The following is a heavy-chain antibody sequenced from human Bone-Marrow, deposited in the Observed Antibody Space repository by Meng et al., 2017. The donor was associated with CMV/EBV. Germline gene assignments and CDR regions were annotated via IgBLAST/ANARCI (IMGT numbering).Heavy chain of an antibody. CDR2: ISPDGSEK. V-gene: IGHV3-7*01. Sequence: GESLKISCAASGFTFSSSWMSWVRQAPGKGLEWVANISPDGSEKNYVDSVKGRLTMSRDNAKNSVSLQMNSLRAEDTAVYYCARSSTSGLRNFDYWGQGTLVTVSS. CDR3: ARSSTSGLRNFDY. D-gene: IGHD3-10*01. CDR1: GFTFSSSW. J-gene: IGHJ4*02.